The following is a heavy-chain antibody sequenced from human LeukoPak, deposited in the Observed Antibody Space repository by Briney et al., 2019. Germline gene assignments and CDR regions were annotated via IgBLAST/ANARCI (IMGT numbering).Heavy chain of an antibody. CDR1: GFTFSSYE. J-gene: IGHJ4*02. D-gene: IGHD3-9*01. CDR2: ISSSGSTI. CDR3: ATPGYTPDY. Sequence: PGGSLRLSCAASGFTFSSYEMNWVRQAPGKGLEWVSYISSSGSTIYYADSVKGRFTISRDNAKNSLYLQMNSLRAEDTAVYYCATPGYTPDYWGQGTLVTVSS. V-gene: IGHV3-48*03.